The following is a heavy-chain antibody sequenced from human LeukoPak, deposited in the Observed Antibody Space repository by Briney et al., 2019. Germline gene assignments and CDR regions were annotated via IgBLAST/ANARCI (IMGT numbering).Heavy chain of an antibody. Sequence: SVKVSCKASGGTFSSYAISWVRQAPAQGLEWMGGIIPIFGIANYAQKFQGRVTITADKSTSTAYMELSSLRSEDTAVYYCARFEGIFGVVRYYYYGMDVWGQGTTVTVSS. CDR3: ARFEGIFGVVRYYYYGMDV. CDR1: GGTFSSYA. D-gene: IGHD3-3*01. J-gene: IGHJ6*02. CDR2: IIPIFGIA. V-gene: IGHV1-69*17.